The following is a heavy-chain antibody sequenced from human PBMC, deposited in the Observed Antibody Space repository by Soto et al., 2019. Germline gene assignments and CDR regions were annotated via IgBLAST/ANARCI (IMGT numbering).Heavy chain of an antibody. CDR2: IYYSGST. CDR3: GRDPAKYYFDY. CDR1: GGSISSYY. D-gene: IGHD2-2*01. J-gene: IGHJ4*02. V-gene: IGHV4-59*01. Sequence: SEPLSLTCTVSGGSISSYYWSWIRQPPGKGLEWIGYIYYSGSTNYNPSLKSRVTISVDTSKNQFSLKLSSVTAADTAVYYCGRDPAKYYFDYWGQGTLVTVSS.